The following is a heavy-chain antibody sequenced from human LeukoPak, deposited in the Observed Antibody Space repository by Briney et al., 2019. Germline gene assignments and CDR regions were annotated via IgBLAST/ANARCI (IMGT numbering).Heavy chain of an antibody. CDR3: AKWGMVRGVTPNDY. Sequence: GGSLRLSCAASGFTFSSYAMSWVRQAPGKGLEWVSAISGSGGSTYYADSVKGRFTISRDNSKNTLYLQMNSLRAEDTAAYYCAKWGMVRGVTPNDYWGQGTLVTVSS. CDR1: GFTFSSYA. CDR2: ISGSGGST. D-gene: IGHD3-10*01. V-gene: IGHV3-23*01. J-gene: IGHJ4*02.